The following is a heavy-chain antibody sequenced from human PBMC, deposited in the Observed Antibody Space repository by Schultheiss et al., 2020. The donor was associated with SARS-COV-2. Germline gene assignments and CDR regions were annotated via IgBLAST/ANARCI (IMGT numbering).Heavy chain of an antibody. Sequence: SETLSLTCTVSGSSISGYFWTWIRQPPGKGLEQMGNIYYTGITKYSPSLKSRVTISVDTSKKQFSLRLGFVTAADTAVYYCARAARVEQLFSVRGGHLDYWGRGTQVTVSS. J-gene: IGHJ4*02. CDR2: IYYTGIT. CDR1: GSSISGYF. CDR3: ARAARVEQLFSVRGGHLDY. V-gene: IGHV4-59*01. D-gene: IGHD3-10*01.